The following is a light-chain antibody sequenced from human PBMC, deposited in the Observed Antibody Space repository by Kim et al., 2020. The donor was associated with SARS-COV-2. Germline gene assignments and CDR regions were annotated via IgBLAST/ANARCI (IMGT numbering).Light chain of an antibody. Sequence: QSITISCTGTSSDVVSDNLVSWYQHHHGKAPKLMIYEVTKRPSGVSNRFSGSKSGNTASLTISGLQAEDEADYYCCSYAGTSTFVVFGGGTQLTVL. CDR1: SSDVVSDNL. CDR3: CSYAGTSTFVV. CDR2: EVT. J-gene: IGLJ2*01. V-gene: IGLV2-23*02.